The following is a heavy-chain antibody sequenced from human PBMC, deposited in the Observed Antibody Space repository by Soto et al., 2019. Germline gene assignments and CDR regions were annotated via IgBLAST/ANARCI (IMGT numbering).Heavy chain of an antibody. CDR1: GYTFTSYG. CDR3: ERDYIAAAVAGDAFDI. J-gene: IGHJ3*02. V-gene: IGHV1-18*01. Sequence: QVQLVQSGAEVKKPGASVKVSCKASGYTFTSYGISWVRQAPGQGLEWMGWISAYNGNTNYAQKLQGRVTMTTDTPTSTAYMELRSLRSDDTAVYYCERDYIAAAVAGDAFDIWGQGTMVTVSS. D-gene: IGHD6-13*01. CDR2: ISAYNGNT.